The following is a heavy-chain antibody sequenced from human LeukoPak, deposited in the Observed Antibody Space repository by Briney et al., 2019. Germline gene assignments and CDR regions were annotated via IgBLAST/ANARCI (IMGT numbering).Heavy chain of an antibody. CDR3: ARQTYYYDSSGYSNAYYFDY. CDR2: ISGSGGST. CDR1: GFTFSSYA. Sequence: GGSLRLSCAASGFTFSSYAMSWVRQAPGKGLEWVSAISGSGGSTYYADSVKGRFTISRDNSKNMLYLQMNSLRSEDTAVYYCARQTYYYDSSGYSNAYYFDYWGQGTLVTVSS. D-gene: IGHD3-22*01. J-gene: IGHJ4*02. V-gene: IGHV3-23*01.